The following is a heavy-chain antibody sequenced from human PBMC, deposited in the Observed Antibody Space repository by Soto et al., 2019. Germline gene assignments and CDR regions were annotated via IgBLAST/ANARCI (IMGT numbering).Heavy chain of an antibody. J-gene: IGHJ5*02. V-gene: IGHV5-51*01. CDR2: IYPGDSDT. Sequence: GESLKISCKGSGYSFTSYRIGWVRQMPGKGLEWMGIIYPGDSDTRYSPSFQGQVTISADKSIRTAYLQWSSLKASDTAMYFCARLEQKLARGWFDPWGQGNLVTAPQ. CDR3: ARLEQKLARGWFDP. CDR1: GYSFTSYR. D-gene: IGHD6-13*01.